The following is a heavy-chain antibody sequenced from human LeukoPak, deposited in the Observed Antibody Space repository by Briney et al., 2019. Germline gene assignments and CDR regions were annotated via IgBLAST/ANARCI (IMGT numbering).Heavy chain of an antibody. CDR1: GFTLGSYE. CDR3: ARGGAVAGLY. V-gene: IGHV3-48*03. CDR2: ISSSGSTT. J-gene: IGHJ4*02. D-gene: IGHD6-19*01. Sequence: PGGSLRLSCAASGFTLGSYEVNWVRQAPGKGLEWVSYISSSGSTTYYADSVKGRFTISRDNAKNSLYLQMSSLRGEDTAVYYCARGGAVAGLYWGQGTLVTVSS.